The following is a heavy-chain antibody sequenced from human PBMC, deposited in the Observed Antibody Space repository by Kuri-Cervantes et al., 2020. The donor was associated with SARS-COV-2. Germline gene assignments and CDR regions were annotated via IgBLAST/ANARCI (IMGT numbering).Heavy chain of an antibody. D-gene: IGHD3-3*01. CDR3: ARITIFGVVASQ. J-gene: IGHJ4*02. CDR2: ISYDGSNK. Sequence: GESLKISCAASGFTFSSYAMHWVRQAPGKGLEWVAVISYDGSNKYYADSVKGRFTISRDNSKNTLYLQMNSLRAEDTAVYYCARITIFGVVASQWGQGTLVTVSS. CDR1: GFTFSSYA. V-gene: IGHV3-30-3*01.